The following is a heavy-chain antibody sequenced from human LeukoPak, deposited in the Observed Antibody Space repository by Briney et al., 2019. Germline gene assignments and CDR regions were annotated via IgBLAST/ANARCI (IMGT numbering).Heavy chain of an antibody. CDR3: ARAAGSSGWST. J-gene: IGHJ5*02. V-gene: IGHV3-21*06. Sequence: GGSLRHSCAASVFTFSSYSMNWVRQAPGKGLEWVSPISSSSSYIYYADSVKGRFTISRDNAENSLYLQKNHLRAEDTAVYYCARAAGSSGWSTWGQGTLVTVSS. D-gene: IGHD6-19*01. CDR2: ISSSSSYI. CDR1: VFTFSSYS.